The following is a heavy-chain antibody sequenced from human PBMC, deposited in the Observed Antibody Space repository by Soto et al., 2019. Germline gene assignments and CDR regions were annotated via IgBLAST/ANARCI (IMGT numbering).Heavy chain of an antibody. J-gene: IGHJ6*02. Sequence: HPGGSLRLSCEASGFTISECSMNWVRQAPGKGLEWVSYISSSSSTIYYADSVKGRFTISRDNAKNSLYLQMNSLRDEDTAVYYCARDYYGSGSPSGMDVWGQGTTVTVSS. D-gene: IGHD3-10*01. CDR2: ISSSSSTI. CDR1: GFTISECS. CDR3: ARDYYGSGSPSGMDV. V-gene: IGHV3-48*02.